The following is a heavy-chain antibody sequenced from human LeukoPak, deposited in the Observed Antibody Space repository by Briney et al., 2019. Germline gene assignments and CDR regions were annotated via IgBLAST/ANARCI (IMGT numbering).Heavy chain of an antibody. CDR2: INHSGST. V-gene: IGHV4-34*01. CDR1: GGSFSGYY. J-gene: IGHJ6*03. D-gene: IGHD3-16*01. Sequence: SETLSLTCAVYGGSFSGYYWSWIRQPPGKGLEWIGEINHSGSTNYNPSLKSRVTISVDTPKNQFSLKLSSVTAADTAVYYCARAGGVARSPYYYYMDVWGKGTTVTVSS. CDR3: ARAGGVARSPYYYYMDV.